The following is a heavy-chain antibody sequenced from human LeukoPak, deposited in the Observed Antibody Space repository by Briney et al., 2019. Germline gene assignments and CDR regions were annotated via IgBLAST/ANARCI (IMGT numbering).Heavy chain of an antibody. CDR1: GGTFSSYA. CDR3: ARKGRSRDGYKLGGFFDY. Sequence: ASVKVSCKASGGTFSSYAISWVRQAPGQGLEWMGGIIPILGTANYAQKFQGRVTITADESTSTAYMELSSLRSEDTAVFYCARKGRSRDGYKLGGFFDYWGQGTLVTVSS. J-gene: IGHJ4*02. D-gene: IGHD5-24*01. V-gene: IGHV1-69*01. CDR2: IIPILGTA.